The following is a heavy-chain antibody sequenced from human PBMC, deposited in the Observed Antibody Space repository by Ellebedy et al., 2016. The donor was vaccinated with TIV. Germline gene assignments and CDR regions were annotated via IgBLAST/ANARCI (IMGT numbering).Heavy chain of an antibody. D-gene: IGHD3-10*01. J-gene: IGHJ4*02. Sequence: PGGSLRLSCAAPGFTFISYSMNWVRQAPGKGLEWVAYIGGDGIQHDADSVQGRFTISRDNFKNSLYMQMNSLRDEDTAVYYCARWTRGFAFDYWGQGTLVTVSA. V-gene: IGHV3-48*02. CDR3: ARWTRGFAFDY. CDR2: IGGDGIQ. CDR1: GFTFISYS.